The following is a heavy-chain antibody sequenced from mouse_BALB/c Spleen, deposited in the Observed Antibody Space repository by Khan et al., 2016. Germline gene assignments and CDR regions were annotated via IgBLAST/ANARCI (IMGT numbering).Heavy chain of an antibody. J-gene: IGHJ4*01. D-gene: IGHD1-1*01. Sequence: QVQLKQSGPGLVQPSQSLSITCTVSGFSLTSYGVHWVRQSPGKGLEWLGVIWRGGSTDYNAAFMSRLSITKDNSKSQVFFKMNSLQADDTAIYYCAKNSGYYGSSYDTYAMDYGGQGTSVTVSS. CDR1: GFSLTSYG. CDR3: AKNSGYYGSSYDTYAMDY. V-gene: IGHV2-5*01. CDR2: IWRGGST.